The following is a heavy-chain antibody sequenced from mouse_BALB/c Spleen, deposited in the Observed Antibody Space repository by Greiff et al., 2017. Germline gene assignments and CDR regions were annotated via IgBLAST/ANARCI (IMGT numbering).Heavy chain of an antibody. Sequence: QVQLKQSGAELVRPGVSVKISCKGSGYTFTDYAMHWVKQSHAKSLEWIGVISTYYGDASYNQKFKGKATMTVDKSSSTAYMELARLTSEDSAIYYCARGDGTGDYWGQGTTLTVSS. CDR3: ARGDGTGDY. CDR1: GYTFTDYA. D-gene: IGHD4-1*01. V-gene: IGHV1S137*01. J-gene: IGHJ2*01. CDR2: ISTYYGDA.